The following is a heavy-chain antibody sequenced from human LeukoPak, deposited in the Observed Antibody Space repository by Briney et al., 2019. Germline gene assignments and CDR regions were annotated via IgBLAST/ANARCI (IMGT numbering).Heavy chain of an antibody. CDR2: ISPSGGST. J-gene: IGHJ6*03. Sequence: ASVKVSCKAFGYTFTSNYMHWVRQAPGQGPEWMGVISPSGGSTTYAQKFQGRVTLTRDMSTSTDYLELSSLRSEDTAVYYCARVLRYCSGGNCYSGGLGYMDVWGKGTTVTISS. D-gene: IGHD2-15*01. CDR3: ARVLRYCSGGNCYSGGLGYMDV. V-gene: IGHV1-46*01. CDR1: GYTFTSNY.